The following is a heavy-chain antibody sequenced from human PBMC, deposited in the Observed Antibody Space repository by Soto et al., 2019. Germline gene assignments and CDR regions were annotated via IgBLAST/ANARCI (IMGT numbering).Heavy chain of an antibody. CDR3: ASTSYGGNSGY. V-gene: IGHV4-59*01. J-gene: IGHJ4*02. CDR2: IYYSGST. CDR1: GGSIGSYY. Sequence: PSETLSLTCSVSGGSIGSYYWSWIRQPPGKGLEWIGYIYYSGSTNYNPSLKSRVTISVDTSKNQFSLKLSSVTAADTAVYYCASTSYGGNSGYWGQGTLVTVSS. D-gene: IGHD2-2*01.